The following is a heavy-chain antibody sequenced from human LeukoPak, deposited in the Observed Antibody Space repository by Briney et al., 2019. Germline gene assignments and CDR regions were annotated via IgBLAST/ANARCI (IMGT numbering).Heavy chain of an antibody. CDR2: IYHSGSA. CDR1: GGSISSSNW. D-gene: IGHD6-13*01. Sequence: SETLSLTCAVSGGSISSSNWWSWVRQPPGKGLEWIGEIYHSGSANYNPSLKSRVTISVDKSKNQFSLKLSSVTAADTAVYYCARDFKGIAAAGKSNWFDPWGQGTLVTVSS. V-gene: IGHV4-4*02. CDR3: ARDFKGIAAAGKSNWFDP. J-gene: IGHJ5*02.